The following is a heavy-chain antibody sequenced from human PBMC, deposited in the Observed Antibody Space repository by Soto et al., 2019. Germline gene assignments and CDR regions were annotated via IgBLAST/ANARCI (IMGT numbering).Heavy chain of an antibody. CDR1: GYTFTNYG. J-gene: IGHJ4*02. CDR3: ARDTMTGYLQFDY. V-gene: IGHV1-18*01. CDR2: INANNANT. Sequence: QVQLVQSGAEVKKPGASVKVSCRASGYTFTNYGIIWVRQAPGQGLEWMGWINANNANTNYAQTLQGRVTMTPDTSTSTAYMELRSLRSDDTAVFYCARDTMTGYLQFDYWGQGTLVTVSS. D-gene: IGHD3-9*01.